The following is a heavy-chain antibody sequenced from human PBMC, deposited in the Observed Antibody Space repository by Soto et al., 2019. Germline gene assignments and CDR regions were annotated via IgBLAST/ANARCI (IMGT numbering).Heavy chain of an antibody. V-gene: IGHV3-7*01. CDR2: MNEDGSER. Sequence: GGSLRLSCAVSGFSFSSAWMTWIRQAPGKGLERVAIMNEDGSERYYVDSVKGRFTISRDNAKNALFLQMNSLRVEDTAVYYCARDRMPSGWDWGFDPWGQGTLVTVSS. CDR3: ARDRMPSGWDWGFDP. D-gene: IGHD6-19*01. CDR1: GFSFSSAW. J-gene: IGHJ5*02.